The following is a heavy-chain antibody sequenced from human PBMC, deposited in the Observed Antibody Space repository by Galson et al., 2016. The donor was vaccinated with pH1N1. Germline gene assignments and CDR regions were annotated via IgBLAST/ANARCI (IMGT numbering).Heavy chain of an antibody. CDR2: IDPSAGTT. V-gene: IGHV1-46*01. CDR1: GYSVTRYY. Sequence: SVKVSCKASGYSVTRYYMHWVRQAPGQGLEWMGIIDPSAGTTTYSQKFQGRISLTRDTSTNSVHMELSTLRPDDSAIYLCARRYYFDYWGQGTLVTVSS. J-gene: IGHJ4*02. CDR3: ARRYYFDY.